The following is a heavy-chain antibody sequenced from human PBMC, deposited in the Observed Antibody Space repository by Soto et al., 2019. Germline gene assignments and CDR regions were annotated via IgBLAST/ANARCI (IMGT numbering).Heavy chain of an antibody. D-gene: IGHD2-2*01. CDR2: ISYDGSDK. V-gene: IGHV3-30-3*01. J-gene: IGHJ4*01. Sequence: GGSLRLSCAASGFTFSDSSMHWVRQAPGKGLEWVAVISYDGSDKYYADSVKGRFTISRDNSKNTLYLQMNSLRPEDSAVYYCARDGAAMVVLYYFDSWGHGTLVTVSS. CDR3: ARDGAAMVVLYYFDS. CDR1: GFTFSDSS.